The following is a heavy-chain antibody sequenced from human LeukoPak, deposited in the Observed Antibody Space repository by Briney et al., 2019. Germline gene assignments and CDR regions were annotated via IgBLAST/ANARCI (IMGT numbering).Heavy chain of an antibody. CDR1: GFTFSGYA. D-gene: IGHD3-10*01. J-gene: IGHJ4*02. CDR2: ISGSGGTT. V-gene: IGHV3-23*01. Sequence: PGGSLRLSCAASGFTFSGYAMSWVRQAPGKGLEWVSYISGSGGTTYYADSVKGRFTISRDNSKNILSLQMDSLRSEDTAVYYCAKGTWYHDSGSEISQDYWGQGTLVTVSS. CDR3: AKGTWYHDSGSEISQDY.